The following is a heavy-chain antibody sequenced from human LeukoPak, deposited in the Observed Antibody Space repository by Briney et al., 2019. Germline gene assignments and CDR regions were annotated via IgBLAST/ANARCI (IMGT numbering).Heavy chain of an antibody. J-gene: IGHJ5*02. CDR3: ARSLKGWFDP. D-gene: IGHD4/OR15-4a*01. CDR2: TYHSGST. Sequence: SETLSLTCAVSGGSISSGGYSWSWIRQPPGKGLEWIGYTYHSGSTYYNPSLKSRVTISVDRSKNQFSLKLSSVTAADTAVYYCARSLKGWFDPWGQGTLVTVSS. V-gene: IGHV4-30-2*01. CDR1: GGSISSGGYS.